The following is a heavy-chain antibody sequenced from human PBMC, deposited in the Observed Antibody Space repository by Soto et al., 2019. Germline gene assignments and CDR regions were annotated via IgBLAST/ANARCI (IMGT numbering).Heavy chain of an antibody. D-gene: IGHD3-10*01. V-gene: IGHV1-69*01. CDR1: GGIFKKYA. J-gene: IGHJ6*02. CDR3: ARGDHYGWARSMIRGLYYYGMDV. Sequence: QVQLVQSGAEVKKPESSVKVSCQASGGIFKKYAISWVRQAPGQGLEWMGGIIPMFGTANYAQKFQGRVTITADEATSTAYMALRSLRSEDTAVYYCARGDHYGWARSMIRGLYYYGMDVWDQGTTVIVSS. CDR2: IIPMFGTA.